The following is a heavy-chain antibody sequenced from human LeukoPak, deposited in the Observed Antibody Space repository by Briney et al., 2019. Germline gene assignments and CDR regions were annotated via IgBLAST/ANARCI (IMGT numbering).Heavy chain of an antibody. J-gene: IGHJ4*02. V-gene: IGHV3-30*18. D-gene: IGHD6-6*01. CDR1: GFTFSSYG. CDR3: AKVPYSSSLDY. Sequence: GGSLRLSCAASGFTFSSYGMRWVRQAPGKGLEWVAVISYDGSNKYYADSVKGRFTISRDNSKNTLYLQMNSLRAEDTAVYYCAKVPYSSSLDYWGQGTLVTVSS. CDR2: ISYDGSNK.